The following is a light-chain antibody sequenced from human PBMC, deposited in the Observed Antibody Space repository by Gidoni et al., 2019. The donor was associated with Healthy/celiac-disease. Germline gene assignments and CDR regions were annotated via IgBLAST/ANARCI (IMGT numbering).Light chain of an antibody. CDR2: EVS. CDR1: SSHVGGYNY. V-gene: IGLV2-14*01. J-gene: IGLJ1*01. CDR3: SSYTSSSTYV. Sequence: QSALTQPASVSGSPGQSITISGTGTSSHVGGYNYASWYQQHPGKAPKLMIDEVSNRPSGVSNRFSGSKSGNTASLTSSGLQAEDEADYYCSSYTSSSTYVFGTGTKVTVL.